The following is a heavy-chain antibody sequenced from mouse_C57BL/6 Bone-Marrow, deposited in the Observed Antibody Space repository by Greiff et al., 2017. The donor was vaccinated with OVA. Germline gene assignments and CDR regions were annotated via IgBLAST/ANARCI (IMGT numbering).Heavy chain of an antibody. J-gene: IGHJ3*01. CDR1: GFTFSDYY. CDR2: INYDGSSP. Sequence: EVKLVESEGGLVQPGSSMKLSCTASGFTFSDYYMAWVRQVPEKGLEWVATINYDGSSPYYLDSLKSRFILSRDNAKNILYLQMSSLKSEDTATYYCARDRGAQGSVAYWGQGTLVTVSA. D-gene: IGHD1-3*01. V-gene: IGHV5-16*01. CDR3: ARDRGAQGSVAY.